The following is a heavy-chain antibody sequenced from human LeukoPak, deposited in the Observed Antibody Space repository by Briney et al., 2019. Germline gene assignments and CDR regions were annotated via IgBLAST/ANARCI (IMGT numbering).Heavy chain of an antibody. V-gene: IGHV1-18*01. CDR2: ISAYNGNT. CDR3: ARVAAEVVGVPGAIGFGWLRRDYYYMDV. CDR1: GYTFTSYG. D-gene: IGHD2-2*02. J-gene: IGHJ6*03. Sequence: PGASVKVSCKSSGYTFTSYGISWARQAPGQGLEWMGWISAYNGNTNYAQKFQGRAAMTRDMSTSTVYMELSSLRSEDTAVYYCARVAAEVVGVPGAIGFGWLRRDYYYMDVWGKGTTVTVSS.